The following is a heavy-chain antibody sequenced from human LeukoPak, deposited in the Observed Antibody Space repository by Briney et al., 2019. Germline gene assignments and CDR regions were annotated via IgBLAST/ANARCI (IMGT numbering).Heavy chain of an antibody. V-gene: IGHV3-9*01. D-gene: IGHD6-13*01. J-gene: IGHJ3*02. Sequence: PGGSLRLSCAASGFTFDDYAMHWVRQAPGKGLEWVSGISWNSGSIGYADSVKGRFTISRDNAKNSLYLQMNSLRAEDTALYYCAKVRVSSSWYHSDAFDIWGQGTMVTVSS. CDR2: ISWNSGSI. CDR3: AKVRVSSSWYHSDAFDI. CDR1: GFTFDDYA.